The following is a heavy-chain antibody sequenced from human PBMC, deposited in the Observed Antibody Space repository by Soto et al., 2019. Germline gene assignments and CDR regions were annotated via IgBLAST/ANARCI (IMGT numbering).Heavy chain of an antibody. D-gene: IGHD3-10*01. J-gene: IGHJ5*02. V-gene: IGHV4-31*03. Sequence: QVQLQESGPGLVKPSQTLSLTCTVSGGSISSGGYYWSWIRQHPGKGLEWIGYIYYSGSTYYNPSLKSRVTISVDTSKNQFSLKLSSVTAADTAVYYCARDHLRGLQTNWFDPWGQGTLVTVSS. CDR3: ARDHLRGLQTNWFDP. CDR1: GGSISSGGYY. CDR2: IYYSGST.